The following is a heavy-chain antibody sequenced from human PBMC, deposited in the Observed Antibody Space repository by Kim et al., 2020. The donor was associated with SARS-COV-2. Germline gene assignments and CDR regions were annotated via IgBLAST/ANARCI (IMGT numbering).Heavy chain of an antibody. J-gene: IGHJ4*02. CDR1: GYTFSSFG. CDR3: ARGSGWAFDY. D-gene: IGHD6-19*01. CDR2: ISIGNDNT. Sequence: ASVKVSCKASGYTFSSFGISWVRQAPGQGLEWMGLISIGNDNTKFSQKFQGRVTITRDTSASTAYMELTSLRSEDTAIYYCARGSGWAFDYWGQGTLVTV. V-gene: IGHV1-3*04.